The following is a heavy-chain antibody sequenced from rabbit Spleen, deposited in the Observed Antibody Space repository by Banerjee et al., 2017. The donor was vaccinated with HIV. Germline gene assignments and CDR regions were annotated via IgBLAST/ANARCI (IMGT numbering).Heavy chain of an antibody. J-gene: IGHJ3*01. V-gene: IGHV1S45*01. CDR2: IDGGSGST. Sequence: QEQLEESGGDLVKPGASLTLTCKASGFSFSSGYDMCWVRQAPGKGLEWIACIDGGSGSTYYASWAKGRFTISKTSSTTVTLQMTSLTAADTATYFCARGYSGYGYGIGRLDLWGPGTLVTVS. CDR1: GFSFSSGYD. CDR3: ARGYSGYGYGIGRLDL. D-gene: IGHD6-1*01.